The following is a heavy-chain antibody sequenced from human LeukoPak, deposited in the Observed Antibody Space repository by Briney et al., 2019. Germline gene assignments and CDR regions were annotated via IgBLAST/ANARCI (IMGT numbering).Heavy chain of an antibody. V-gene: IGHV3-23*01. CDR1: GFTFSSYA. CDR3: AKDISSSWYAYYFDY. D-gene: IGHD6-13*01. CDR2: ISGSGDNT. Sequence: GSLILSCAASGFTFSSYAMNWVRQAPPKGLEWVSIISGSGDNTYYTDSVKGRFTISRDNSKNTLFLQMNSLRAEDTAVYYCAKDISSSWYAYYFDYWGQGTLVTVSS. J-gene: IGHJ4*02.